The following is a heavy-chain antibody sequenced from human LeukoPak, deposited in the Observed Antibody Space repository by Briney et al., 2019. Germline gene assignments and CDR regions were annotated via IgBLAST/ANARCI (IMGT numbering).Heavy chain of an antibody. J-gene: IGHJ6*02. CDR1: GYTFTSYG. CDR3: ARVLRYFDPRPLLDYYGMDV. Sequence: EASVNVSCKASGYTFTSYGISWVRQAPGQGLEWMGWISAYNGNTNYAQKLQGRVTMTTDTSTSTAYMELRSLRSGDTAVYYCARVLRYFDPRPLLDYYGMDVWGQGTTVTVSS. D-gene: IGHD3-9*01. V-gene: IGHV1-18*01. CDR2: ISAYNGNT.